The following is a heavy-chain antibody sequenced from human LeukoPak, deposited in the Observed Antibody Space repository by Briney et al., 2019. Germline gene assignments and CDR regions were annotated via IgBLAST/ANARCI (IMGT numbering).Heavy chain of an antibody. Sequence: PSQTLSLTCTVSGGSISSGDYYWRWIRQPPGKGLEWIGYIYYSGSTYYNPSLKSRVTISVDTSKNQFSLKLSSVTAADTAVYYCARIIVVVPAAIEGFDYWGQGTLVTVSS. J-gene: IGHJ4*02. CDR2: IYYSGST. V-gene: IGHV4-30-4*08. CDR3: ARIIVVVPAAIEGFDY. CDR1: GGSISSGDYY. D-gene: IGHD2-2*02.